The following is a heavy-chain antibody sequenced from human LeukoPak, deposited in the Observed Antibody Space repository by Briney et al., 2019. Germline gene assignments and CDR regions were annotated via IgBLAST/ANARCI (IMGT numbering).Heavy chain of an antibody. CDR3: AREIDSSGYYFDY. CDR2: IYYSGST. D-gene: IGHD3-22*01. CDR1: GGSISSYY. J-gene: IGHJ4*02. Sequence: SETLSLTCTASGGSISSYYWSWIRQPPGKGLEWIGYIYYSGSTNYNPSLKSRVTISVDTSKNQFSLKLSSVTAADTAVYYCAREIDSSGYYFDYWGQGTLVTVSS. V-gene: IGHV4-59*01.